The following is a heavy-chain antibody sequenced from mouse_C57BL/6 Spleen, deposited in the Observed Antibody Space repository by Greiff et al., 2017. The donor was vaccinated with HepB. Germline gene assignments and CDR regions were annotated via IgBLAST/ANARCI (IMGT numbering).Heavy chain of an antibody. CDR1: GYTFTSYW. Sequence: QVQLQQSGAELVMPGASVKLSCKASGYTFTSYWMHWVKQRPGQGLEWIGEIDPSDSYTNYNQKFKGKSTLTVDKSSSTAYMQLSSLTSEDSAVYYCARRDLLGYAMDYWGQGTSVTVSS. J-gene: IGHJ4*01. V-gene: IGHV1-69*01. CDR3: ARRDLLGYAMDY. D-gene: IGHD2-10*01. CDR2: IDPSDSYT.